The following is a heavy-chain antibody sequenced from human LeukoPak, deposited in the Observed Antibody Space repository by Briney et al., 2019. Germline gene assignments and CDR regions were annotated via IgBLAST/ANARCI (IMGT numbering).Heavy chain of an antibody. CDR2: IYPGDSDT. Sequence: GESLKISCKGSGYSFTSYWIGWVRQMPGKGLEWMGIIYPGDSDTRYSPSFQGQVTISADKSISTAYLQWSSLKASDTAMYYCARLSYYYGSDYYYYMDVWGKGTTVTVSS. V-gene: IGHV5-51*01. CDR1: GYSFTSYW. CDR3: ARLSYYYGSDYYYYMDV. D-gene: IGHD3-10*01. J-gene: IGHJ6*03.